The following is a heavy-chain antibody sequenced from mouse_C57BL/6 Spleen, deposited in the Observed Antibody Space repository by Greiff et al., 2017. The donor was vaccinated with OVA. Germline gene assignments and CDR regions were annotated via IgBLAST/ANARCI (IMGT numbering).Heavy chain of an antibody. J-gene: IGHJ3*01. V-gene: IGHV2-2*01. CDR1: GFSLTSYG. Sequence: VQVVESGPGLVQPSPSLSITCTASGFSLTSYGVHWVRQSPGKGLEWLGVIWSGGSTAYYAAIMSRLSISKDNSKRQVFMKMNSLQAEDTDRYYCARIGDGDVAYWGQGTLVTVSA. CDR3: ARIGDGDVAY. CDR2: IWSGGST. D-gene: IGHD3-3*01.